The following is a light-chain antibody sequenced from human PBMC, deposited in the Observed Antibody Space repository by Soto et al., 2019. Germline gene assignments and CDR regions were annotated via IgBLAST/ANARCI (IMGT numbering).Light chain of an antibody. CDR3: QQYGISPPT. V-gene: IGKV3-20*01. CDR2: DAS. J-gene: IGKJ1*01. CDR1: QSVSSIY. Sequence: VLTQPPGTLSLTTGERATLHCSASQSVSSIYLAWYQQKAGRAPRLLIYDASSRATGIPDRFSGSAPGTDFTLTISRLEPEDFALYYCQQYGISPPTFGQGTKVDI.